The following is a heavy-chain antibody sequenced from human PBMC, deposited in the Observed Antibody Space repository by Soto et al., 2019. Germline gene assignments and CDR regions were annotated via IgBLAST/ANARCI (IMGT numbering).Heavy chain of an antibody. J-gene: IGHJ4*02. CDR1: GFTFSSYA. Sequence: QVQLVESGGGVVQPGRSLRLSCAASGFTFSSYAMHWVRQAPGKGLEWVAVISYDGSNKYYADSVKGRFTISRDNSKNDLYLQMNSLRAEDTAVYYCARDPGGTDFAEWAYYFDYWGQGTLVTVSS. CDR3: ARDPGGTDFAEWAYYFDY. V-gene: IGHV3-30-3*01. D-gene: IGHD3-3*01. CDR2: ISYDGSNK.